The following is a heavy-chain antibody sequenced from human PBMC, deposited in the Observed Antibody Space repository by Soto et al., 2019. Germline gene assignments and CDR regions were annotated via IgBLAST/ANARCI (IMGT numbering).Heavy chain of an antibody. CDR1: GHTFTSYY. CDR2: INPSGGST. J-gene: IGHJ6*02. Sequence: ASVKVSCKASGHTFTSYYMHWVRQAPGQGLEWMGIINPSGGSTSYAQKFQGRVTMTRDTSTSTVYMELSSLRSEDTAVYYCARDAYVDTAMVIYYYGMDVWGQGTTVTVS. D-gene: IGHD5-18*01. CDR3: ARDAYVDTAMVIYYYGMDV. V-gene: IGHV1-46*01.